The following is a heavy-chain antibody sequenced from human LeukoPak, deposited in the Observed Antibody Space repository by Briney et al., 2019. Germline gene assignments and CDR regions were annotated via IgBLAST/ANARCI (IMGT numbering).Heavy chain of an antibody. CDR1: GGSVRRGNYY. CDR2: IYTSGTT. Sequence: PSETLSLTCTVSGGSVRRGNYYWTWIRQPAGSGLEWIGRIYTSGTTDYNPSLRTRVTISVDASRNQFSLNLSSVTAADTAVYYCARLPLHSSGPRDWYFDLWGRGTLVTVSS. V-gene: IGHV4-61*02. CDR3: ARLPLHSSGPRDWYFDL. D-gene: IGHD6-19*01. J-gene: IGHJ2*01.